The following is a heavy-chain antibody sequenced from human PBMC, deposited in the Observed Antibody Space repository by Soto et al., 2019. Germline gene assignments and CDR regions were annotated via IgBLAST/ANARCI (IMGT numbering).Heavy chain of an antibody. CDR2: IYHNGVI. D-gene: IGHD2-2*01. J-gene: IGHJ5*02. CDR3: ARGPSSSLVMPWFDP. Sequence: PSETLSLTCTVSGGSISSGDYYWSWIRQPPGKGLEWIVYIYHNGVINYNPSLKSRVTITIDTSKTQFSLKLTSVTAADTAIYYCARGPSSSLVMPWFDPWGPGTLVTVSS. V-gene: IGHV4-61*08. CDR1: GGSISSGDYY.